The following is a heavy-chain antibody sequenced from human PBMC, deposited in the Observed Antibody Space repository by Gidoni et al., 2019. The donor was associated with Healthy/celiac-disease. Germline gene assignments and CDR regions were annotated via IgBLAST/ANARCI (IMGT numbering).Heavy chain of an antibody. V-gene: IGHV5-51*03. Sequence: EVQLVQSGAEVKKPGESLTISWQGSGYSFTSYWMGCVRQMPGKGLECMGIIYPGDSYTRYSPSFQCQVTISADKSISPAYLQWRSLKSSDTAMYYCARVHYDSSGFVRGMDVWGQGTTVTVSS. D-gene: IGHD3-22*01. J-gene: IGHJ6*02. CDR2: IYPGDSYT. CDR1: GYSFTSYW. CDR3: ARVHYDSSGFVRGMDV.